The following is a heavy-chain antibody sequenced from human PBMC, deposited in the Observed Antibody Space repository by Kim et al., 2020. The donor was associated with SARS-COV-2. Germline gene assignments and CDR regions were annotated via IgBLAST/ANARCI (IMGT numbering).Heavy chain of an antibody. CDR2: VYHGGTT. J-gene: IGHJ4*02. CDR1: GGSINGRNW. V-gene: IGHV4-4*02. D-gene: IGHD1-26*01. CDR3: ASSPSPSGSYNFDS. Sequence: SETLSLTCAVSGGSINGRNWWSWVRQPPQTGLEWIGEVYHGGTTYYSPSLKRRVTISVDKSNNQFSLKLTSVTAADTAIYYCASSPSPSGSYNFDSWGQGTLVIVSS.